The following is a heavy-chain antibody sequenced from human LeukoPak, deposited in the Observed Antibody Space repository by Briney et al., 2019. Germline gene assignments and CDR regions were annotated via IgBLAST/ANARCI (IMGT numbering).Heavy chain of an antibody. V-gene: IGHV4-34*01. CDR1: GGAFTGYY. CDR2: INHSGAT. Sequence: SETLSLTCAGSGGAFTGYYWSWIRQPPGKGLEWIGEINHSGATNYNPSLKSRVTISVDTSKNRFSLRLTSVSAADTGVYYCATPTRGGIAVTGTFGHWGQGTQVTVSS. CDR3: ATPTRGGIAVTGTFGH. J-gene: IGHJ4*02. D-gene: IGHD6-19*01.